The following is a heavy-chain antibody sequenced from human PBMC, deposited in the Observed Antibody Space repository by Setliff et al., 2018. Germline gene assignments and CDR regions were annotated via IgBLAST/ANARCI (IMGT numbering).Heavy chain of an antibody. J-gene: IGHJ6*02. CDR2: ITWNGGRT. Sequence: GGSLRLSCAASGFNLDDYGMSWVRQAPGKGLEWVSGITWNGGRTGYADSVKGRLTISRDSAKSSLYLQMNSLRAEDTALYYCARANFLASGWSHGMDVWGQGTAVTVS. CDR3: ARANFLASGWSHGMDV. D-gene: IGHD6-19*01. CDR1: GFNLDDYG. V-gene: IGHV3-20*04.